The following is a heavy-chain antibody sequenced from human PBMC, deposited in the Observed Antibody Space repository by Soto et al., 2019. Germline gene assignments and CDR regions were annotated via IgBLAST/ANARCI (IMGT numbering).Heavy chain of an antibody. V-gene: IGHV1-18*04. J-gene: IGHJ4*02. CDR2: ISAYNGNT. CDR3: AGDGPIEVAGPDY. D-gene: IGHD6-19*01. CDR1: GYTFTSYG. Sequence: QVQLVQSGAEVKKPGASVKVSCKASGYTFTSYGISWVRQAPGQGLEWMGWISAYNGNTNYAQKRQGRVTMTTDTSTSTADRELGSLGSDDTAGYYGAGDGPIEVAGPDYWGQGPLVTVS.